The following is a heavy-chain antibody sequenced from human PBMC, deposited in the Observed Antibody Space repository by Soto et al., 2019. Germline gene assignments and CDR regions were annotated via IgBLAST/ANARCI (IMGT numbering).Heavy chain of an antibody. CDR2: IWYDGSNK. CDR3: ATGIAAAGTFPPYFDY. V-gene: IGHV3-33*01. Sequence: VRQTPGKGLEWVAVIWYDGSNKYYADSVKGRFTISRDNSKNTLYLQMNSLRAEDTAVYYCATGIAAAGTFPPYFDYWGQGTLVTVSS. J-gene: IGHJ4*02. D-gene: IGHD6-13*01.